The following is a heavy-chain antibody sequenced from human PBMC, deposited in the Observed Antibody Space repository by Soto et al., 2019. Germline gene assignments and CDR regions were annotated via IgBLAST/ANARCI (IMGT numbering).Heavy chain of an antibody. Sequence: GGSLRLSCAASGFIFSNYGMHWVRQAAGKGLEWVAVIWYDGTNKYYADSVKGRFTISRDNPKNALYLQMNSLRAEDMAVYYCARAGDIVMGTHELGAFDIWGQGTVVTVS. CDR2: IWYDGTNK. CDR3: ARAGDIVMGTHELGAFDI. V-gene: IGHV3-33*01. CDR1: GFIFSNYG. J-gene: IGHJ3*02. D-gene: IGHD5-18*01.